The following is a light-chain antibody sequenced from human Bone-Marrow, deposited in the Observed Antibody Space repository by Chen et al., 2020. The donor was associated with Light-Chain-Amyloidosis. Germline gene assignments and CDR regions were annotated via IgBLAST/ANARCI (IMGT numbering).Light chain of an antibody. CDR1: QTISSNY. CDR2: GSS. J-gene: IGKJ4*01. CDR3: QQYGTSPLT. V-gene: IGKV3-20*01. Sequence: ELVLTQSPGTLSLSPGEGANLSCMASQTISSNYLTWYQQKFGQAPRLLIYGSSSRATGIPDRFTGSGSGTDFTLTINRLEPEDFAMYYCQQYGTSPLTFGGGTKVEIK.